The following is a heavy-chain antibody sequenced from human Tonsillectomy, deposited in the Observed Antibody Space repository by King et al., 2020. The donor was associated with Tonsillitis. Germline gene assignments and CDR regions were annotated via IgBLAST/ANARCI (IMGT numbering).Heavy chain of an antibody. CDR3: ARDRGSWVLDIDY. V-gene: IGHV3-30*04. J-gene: IGHJ4*02. CDR1: GFTFRNYA. Sequence: VQLVESGGGVVQPGRSLRLSCAASGFTFRNYAMHWVRLAPGRGLEWVAVISYDGTNKFYADSVKGRFTISRDSSKNTLYLQMNSLRAEDTAVYYCARDRGSWVLDIDYWGQGTLVTVSS. CDR2: ISYDGTNK. D-gene: IGHD1-26*01.